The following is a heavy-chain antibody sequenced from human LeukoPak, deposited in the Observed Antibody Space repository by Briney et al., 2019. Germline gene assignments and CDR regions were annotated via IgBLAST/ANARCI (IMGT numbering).Heavy chain of an antibody. CDR2: ISGSGGST. D-gene: IGHD6-19*01. Sequence: GGSLRLSCAASGFTFDTYWMHWVRQAPGKGLEWVSAISGSGGSTYYADSVKGRFTISRDNSKNTLYLQMNSLRAEDTAVYYCAKDWDSGWYPVTAFDYWGQGTLVTVSS. V-gene: IGHV3-23*01. J-gene: IGHJ4*02. CDR1: GFTFDTYW. CDR3: AKDWDSGWYPVTAFDY.